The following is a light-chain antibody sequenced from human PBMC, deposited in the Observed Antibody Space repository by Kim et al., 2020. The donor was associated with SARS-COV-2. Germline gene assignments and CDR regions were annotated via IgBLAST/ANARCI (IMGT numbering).Light chain of an antibody. CDR3: QQYDDWPPWT. V-gene: IGKV3-15*01. CDR1: QSVGTN. Sequence: MAVTQSPATLSVSPGERATLSCRASQSVGTNLAWYQQRPGQAPRLLIYSASIRAIGIPARFSGSGSGTDFTLTISSLQSEDLAVYYCQQYDDWPPWTFGQGTKVDIK. CDR2: SAS. J-gene: IGKJ1*01.